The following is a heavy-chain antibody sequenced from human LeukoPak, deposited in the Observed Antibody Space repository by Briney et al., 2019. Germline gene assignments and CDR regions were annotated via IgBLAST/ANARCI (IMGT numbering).Heavy chain of an antibody. J-gene: IGHJ3*02. V-gene: IGHV1-69*05. CDR2: IIPTFGTA. D-gene: IGHD7-27*01. Sequence: GASVKVSCKASGGTFSSYAISWVRQAPGQGLEWMGGIIPTFGTANYAQKFQGRVTITTDESTSTAYMEPSSLRSEDAAVYYCARDNTATGDLAFDIWGQGTMVTVSS. CDR1: GGTFSSYA. CDR3: ARDNTATGDLAFDI.